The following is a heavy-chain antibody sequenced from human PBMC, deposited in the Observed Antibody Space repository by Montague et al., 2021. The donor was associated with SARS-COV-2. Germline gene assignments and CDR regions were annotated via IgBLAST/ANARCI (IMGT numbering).Heavy chain of an antibody. V-gene: IGHV4-59*01. CDR3: ARGEWVDGSGTHDSATNFVYKGVDV. CDR1: GGSIDYYF. D-gene: IGHD3-10*01. CDR2: IHFSGRT. J-gene: IGHJ6*02. Sequence: SETLSLTCTVPGGSIDYYFWTWIRQPPGERMQWIGYIHFSGRTMYNPALKSRLTISLDRPKNQFSLNLRSVTAADTAIYYCARGEWVDGSGTHDSATNFVYKGVDVWGQGTTVTVSS.